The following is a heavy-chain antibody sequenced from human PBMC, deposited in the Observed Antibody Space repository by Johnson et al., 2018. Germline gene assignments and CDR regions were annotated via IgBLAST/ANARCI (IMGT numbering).Heavy chain of an antibody. CDR1: GYTFTSYA. CDR3: ARVPLDV. J-gene: IGHJ6*02. CDR2: MNPNNGNT. V-gene: IGHV1-8*01. Sequence: QVRLGESGAEVTKPGVSVKVSCKASGYTFTSYAINWVRQAPGQWLEWMGWMNPNNGNTGYALKFQGRVTMTRDPSISTAYMELRSLRSEDTAVYYCARVPLDVWGQGTTVTVSS.